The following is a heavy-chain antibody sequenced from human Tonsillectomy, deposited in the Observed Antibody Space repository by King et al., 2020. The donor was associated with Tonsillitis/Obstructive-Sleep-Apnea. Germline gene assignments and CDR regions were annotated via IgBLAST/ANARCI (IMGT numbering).Heavy chain of an antibody. CDR3: ARGMEQDFWSGNYSDAFDI. J-gene: IGHJ3*02. Sequence: VQLQQWGAGLLKPSETLSLSCGVFGGSFSNYYWSWIRQPPGKGLEWIGEINHSGSSKYNPSLKSRVTISVDTSKNQFSLRLTSLTAADTVVYYCARGMEQDFWSGNYSDAFDICGQGTMVTVSS. V-gene: IGHV4-34*01. CDR1: GGSFSNYY. CDR2: INHSGSS. D-gene: IGHD3-3*01.